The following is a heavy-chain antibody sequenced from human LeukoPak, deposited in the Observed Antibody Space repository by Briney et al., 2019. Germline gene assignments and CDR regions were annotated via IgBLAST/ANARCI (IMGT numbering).Heavy chain of an antibody. CDR1: VGSINTYF. D-gene: IGHD6-19*01. V-gene: IGHV4-4*07. CDR2: IDSSGTT. Sequence: SETLSLTCSVSVGSINTYFWSWIRQPAGKGLEWIGRIDSSGTTSLNPSLKSRVTISQDKSKKQFSLKLSSVTAADTAVYYCATGGYSAWCDYWGHGTQVIVSS. J-gene: IGHJ4*01. CDR3: ATGGYSAWCDY.